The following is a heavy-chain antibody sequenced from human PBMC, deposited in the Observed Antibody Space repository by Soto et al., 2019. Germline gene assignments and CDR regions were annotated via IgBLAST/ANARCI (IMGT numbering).Heavy chain of an antibody. D-gene: IGHD6-19*01. CDR2: VSHDGRNT. J-gene: IGHJ4*02. CDR3: AKGGRQWLVTADFNY. Sequence: VQLVESGGGVVQPGRSLRLSCAASGFTFSDYAMHWVRQAPGKGLEWVAVVSHDGRNTHYADSVKGRFTISRDSSKNTVARERTSLRAEDTAVYYCAKGGRQWLVTADFNYWGQGALVTGSS. CDR1: GFTFSDYA. V-gene: IGHV3-30*18.